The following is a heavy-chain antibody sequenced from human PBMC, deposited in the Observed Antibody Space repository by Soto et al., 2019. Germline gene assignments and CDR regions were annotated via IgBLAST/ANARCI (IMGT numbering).Heavy chain of an antibody. D-gene: IGHD4-17*01. CDR1: GGTFSSYP. Sequence: QVQLVQSGAEVKKPGSSVKVSCKASGGTFSSYPINWVRQAPGQGLEWMGGVIPIFGTTNYAQKFQGRVTITADESTTTDYMEMSSLRSDDTAVYYCARDSSTSPYYYGMDVWGQGTTVTVSS. V-gene: IGHV1-69*01. J-gene: IGHJ6*02. CDR2: VIPIFGTT. CDR3: ARDSSTSPYYYGMDV.